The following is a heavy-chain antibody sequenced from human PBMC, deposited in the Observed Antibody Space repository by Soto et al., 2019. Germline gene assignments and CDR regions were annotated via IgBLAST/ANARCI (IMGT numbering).Heavy chain of an antibody. V-gene: IGHV1-18*01. Sequence: ASVKVSCKASGYTFTSYGISWVRQAPGQGLEWMGWISAYNGNTNYAQKLQGRVTMTTDTSTSTAYMELRSLRSDDTAVYYCARERPLRMSDCSSTSCYTGTDLDPWGQGTLVTVSS. CDR2: ISAYNGNT. CDR1: GYTFTSYG. D-gene: IGHD2-2*02. J-gene: IGHJ5*02. CDR3: ARERPLRMSDCSSTSCYTGTDLDP.